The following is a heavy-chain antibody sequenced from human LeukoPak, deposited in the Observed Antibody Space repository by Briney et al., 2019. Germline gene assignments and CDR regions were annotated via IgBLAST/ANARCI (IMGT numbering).Heavy chain of an antibody. CDR1: GFSFSNYA. J-gene: IGHJ4*02. Sequence: GGSLRLSCAASGFSFSNYAMSWVRQAPEKGLEWVSAIRGSGFRTFYADSVKGRFTISRDNAKNSLYLQMNSLRAEDTAVYYCASADYCSSTSCYYFDYWGQGTLVTVSS. D-gene: IGHD2-2*01. CDR3: ASADYCSSTSCYYFDY. CDR2: IRGSGFRT. V-gene: IGHV3-23*01.